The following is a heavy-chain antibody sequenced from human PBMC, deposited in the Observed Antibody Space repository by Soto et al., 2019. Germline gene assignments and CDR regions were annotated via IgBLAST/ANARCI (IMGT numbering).Heavy chain of an antibody. J-gene: IGHJ5*02. V-gene: IGHV1-18*01. CDR1: GYTFTSYG. CDR3: ARGEYCSGGSCQFVWFDP. Sequence: QVQLVQSGAEVKKPGASVKVSCKASGYTFTSYGIIWVRQAPVQVLEWMGWISAYNGNTNYAQKLQGRVTMTTDTSTRTAYMELRSLRSDDTAVYYCARGEYCSGGSCQFVWFDPWGQGTLVTVSS. CDR2: ISAYNGNT. D-gene: IGHD2-15*01.